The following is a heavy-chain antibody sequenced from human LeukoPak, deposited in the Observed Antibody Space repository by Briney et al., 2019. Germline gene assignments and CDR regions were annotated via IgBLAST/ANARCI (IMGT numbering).Heavy chain of an antibody. CDR2: ISSSSSSI. CDR1: GFTFNSYS. CDR3: ARASGDIVETATMGSY. J-gene: IGHJ4*02. Sequence: GGSLRLSCAASGFTFNSYSMYWVRQAPGKGLEWVSSISSSSSSIYYADSVKGRFTISRDNAKNSLYLQMNSLRAEDTAVYYCARASGDIVETATMGSYWGQGTLVTVSS. V-gene: IGHV3-21*01. D-gene: IGHD5-18*01.